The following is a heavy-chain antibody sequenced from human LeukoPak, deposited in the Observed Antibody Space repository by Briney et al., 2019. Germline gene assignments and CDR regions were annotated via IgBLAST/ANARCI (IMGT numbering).Heavy chain of an antibody. Sequence: SETLSLACTVSGGSISSYYWSWIRQPPGKGLEWIGYIYYSGSTNYNPSLKSRVTISVDTSKNQFSLKLSSVTAADTAVYYCARVGYSYGYDYWGQGTLVTVSS. D-gene: IGHD5-18*01. CDR1: GGSISSYY. J-gene: IGHJ4*02. CDR3: ARVGYSYGYDY. CDR2: IYYSGST. V-gene: IGHV4-59*01.